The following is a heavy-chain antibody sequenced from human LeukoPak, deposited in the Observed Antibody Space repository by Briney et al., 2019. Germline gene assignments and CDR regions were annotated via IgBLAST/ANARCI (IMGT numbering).Heavy chain of an antibody. J-gene: IGHJ3*02. CDR1: GFTFDDYA. Sequence: GGSLRLSCAASGFTFDDYAMHWVRQAPGKGLEWVSLISGDGGSTYYADSVKGRFTISRDNSKNSLYLQMNSLRTEDTALYYCAIPLSTIYAFDIWGQGTLVTVSS. CDR3: AIPLSTIYAFDI. CDR2: ISGDGGST. D-gene: IGHD3-3*02. V-gene: IGHV3-43*02.